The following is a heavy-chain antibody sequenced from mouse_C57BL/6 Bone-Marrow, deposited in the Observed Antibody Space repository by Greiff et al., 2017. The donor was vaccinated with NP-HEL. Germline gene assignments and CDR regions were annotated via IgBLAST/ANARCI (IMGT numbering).Heavy chain of an antibody. CDR2: IHPSDSDT. Sequence: VQLHQPGAELVKPGASVKVSCTASGYTFTSYWMHWVKQRPGQGLEWIGRIHPSDSDTNYNQKFKSKATMTVDKSSRTAYMQLRSLTSEDSAVYFCAIAYLYYGSSYDCGVQGTTLSDSS. CDR1: GYTFTSYW. D-gene: IGHD1-1*01. V-gene: IGHV1-74*01. J-gene: IGHJ2*01. CDR3: AIAYLYYGSSYDC.